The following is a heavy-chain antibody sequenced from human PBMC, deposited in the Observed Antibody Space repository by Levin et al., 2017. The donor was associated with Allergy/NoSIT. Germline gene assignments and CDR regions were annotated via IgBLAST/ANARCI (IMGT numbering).Heavy chain of an antibody. CDR1: GGSISPLY. J-gene: IGHJ6*02. CDR3: ARDFGELSPYYGLDV. D-gene: IGHD3-10*01. V-gene: IGHV4-59*11. Sequence: SETLSLTCTVSGGSISPLYWSWIRQPPGRRLEWIGYIDDSGNTNYAPSLKSRISMSVDTSRNQFSLKVHSVTAADTAVYYCARDFGELSPYYGLDVWGQGTTVTVS. CDR2: IDDSGNT.